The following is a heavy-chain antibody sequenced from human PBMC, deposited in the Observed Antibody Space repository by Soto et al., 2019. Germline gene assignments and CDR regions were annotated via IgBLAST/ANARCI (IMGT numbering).Heavy chain of an antibody. CDR2: ISYDGSNK. D-gene: IGHD6-19*01. V-gene: IGHV3-30*18. CDR3: ANDISGSGRRDYFDY. Sequence: QVQLVESGGGVVQPGRSRRLSCAASGFTFSSYGMHWVRQAPGKGLEWVAVISYDGSNKYYADSVKGRFTISRDNSKNTLYLQMNSLRAEDTAVYYCANDISGSGRRDYFDYWGQGTLVTVSS. J-gene: IGHJ4*02. CDR1: GFTFSSYG.